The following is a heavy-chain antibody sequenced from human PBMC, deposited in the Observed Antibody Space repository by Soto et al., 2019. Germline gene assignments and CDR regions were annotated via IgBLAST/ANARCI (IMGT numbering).Heavy chain of an antibody. J-gene: IGHJ4*02. CDR3: VRDLHEPLAIDALRVAN. CDR1: GFTFSSYA. CDR2: VSIGGST. Sequence: GGSLRLSCAASGFTFSSYAMGWVRQGPGKGLEWVAVVSIGGSTHYADSVRGRFTISRDNSKNTLSLQMNSLTAEDTAVYYCVRDLHEPLAIDALRVANWGQGTQVTAPQ. V-gene: IGHV3-23*01. D-gene: IGHD2-15*01.